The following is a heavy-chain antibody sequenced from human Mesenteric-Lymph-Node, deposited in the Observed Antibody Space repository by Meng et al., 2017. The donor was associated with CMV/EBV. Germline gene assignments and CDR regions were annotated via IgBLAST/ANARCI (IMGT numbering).Heavy chain of an antibody. CDR3: ARDRYDYYYYGMDV. J-gene: IGHJ6*02. V-gene: IGHV3-48*04. CDR1: GFPLSNYS. Sequence: GESLKISCVASGFPLSNYSMNWVRQAPGKGLEWVSYISSSGSTIYYADSVKGRFTISRDNAKNSLYLQMNSLRAEDTAVYYCARDRYDYYYYGMDVWGQGTTVTVSS. CDR2: ISSSGSTI. D-gene: IGHD5-12*01.